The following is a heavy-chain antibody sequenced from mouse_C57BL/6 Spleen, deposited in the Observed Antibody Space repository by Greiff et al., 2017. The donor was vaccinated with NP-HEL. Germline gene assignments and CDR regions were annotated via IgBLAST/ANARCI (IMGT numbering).Heavy chain of an antibody. CDR1: GYTFTSYW. Sequence: QVHVKQPGAELVKPGASVKMSCKASGYTFTSYWITWVKQRPGQGLEWIGDIYPGSGSTNYNEKFKSKATLTVDTSSSTAYMQLSSLTSEDSAVYYCARRYDYDYWYFDVWGTGTTVTVSS. J-gene: IGHJ1*03. CDR3: ARRYDYDYWYFDV. CDR2: IYPGSGST. V-gene: IGHV1-55*01. D-gene: IGHD2-4*01.